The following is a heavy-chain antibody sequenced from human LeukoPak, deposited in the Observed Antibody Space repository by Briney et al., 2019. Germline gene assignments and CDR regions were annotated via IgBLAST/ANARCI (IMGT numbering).Heavy chain of an antibody. CDR3: ARLRWPDAFDI. D-gene: IGHD5-24*01. J-gene: IGHJ3*02. Sequence: SETLSLTCTVSGDSISTSNSYWGWIRQPPGKGLEWIGSIYYSGNTYYNASLKSRVTISVDTSKNQFSLRLSSVTAADTAVYYCARLRWPDAFDIWGQGTMVTVSS. CDR1: GDSISTSNSY. CDR2: IYYSGNT. V-gene: IGHV4-39*07.